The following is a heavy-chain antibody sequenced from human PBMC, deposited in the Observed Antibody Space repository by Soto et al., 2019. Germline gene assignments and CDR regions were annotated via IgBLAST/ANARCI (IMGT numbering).Heavy chain of an antibody. V-gene: IGHV4-34*01. J-gene: IGHJ6*02. CDR1: GGSFSGYY. D-gene: IGHD3-16*01. Sequence: SETLSLTCAVYGGSFSGYYWSWIRQPPGKGLEWIGEINHSGSTNYNPSLKSRVTISVDTSKNQFSLKLSSVTAADTAVYYCARGRASWGNSVYYYGMDVWGQGTTLTVSS. CDR2: INHSGST. CDR3: ARGRASWGNSVYYYGMDV.